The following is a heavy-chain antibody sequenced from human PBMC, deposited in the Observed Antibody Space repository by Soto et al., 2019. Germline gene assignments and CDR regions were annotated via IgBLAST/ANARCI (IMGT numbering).Heavy chain of an antibody. CDR1: GYTFTSYD. D-gene: IGHD3-3*01. V-gene: IGHV1-8*01. CDR2: MNPNSGNT. J-gene: IGHJ6*02. CDR3: ARAPAMYYDFWSGYYASDYYYGMGV. Sequence: GASVKVSCKASGYTFTSYDINSVRQATGQGLEWMGWMNPNSGNTGYAQKFQGRVTMTRNTSISTAYMELSSLRSEDTAVYYCARAPAMYYDFWSGYYASDYYYGMGVWGQGTTVTVSS.